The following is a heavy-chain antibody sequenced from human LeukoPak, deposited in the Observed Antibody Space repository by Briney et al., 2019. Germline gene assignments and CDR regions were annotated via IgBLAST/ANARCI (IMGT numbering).Heavy chain of an antibody. CDR1: GGSFSGYY. D-gene: IGHD2-2*01. CDR3: ARGPWHPRGCSSTSCYVWFDP. CDR2: INHSGST. V-gene: IGHV4-34*01. J-gene: IGHJ5*02. Sequence: PSETLSLTCAVYGGSFSGYYWSWIRHPPGKGLEWSGEINHSGSTNYNPSPKIRVTISVDTSKNQFSLTLSSATAADTAVYYCARGPWHPRGCSSTSCYVWFDPWGQGTLVTVSS.